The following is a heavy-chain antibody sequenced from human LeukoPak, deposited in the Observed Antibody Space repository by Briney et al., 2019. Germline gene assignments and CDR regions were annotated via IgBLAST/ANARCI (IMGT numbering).Heavy chain of an antibody. CDR1: GGSFSGYY. CDR3: ARAPYYYGSGSYSAFDI. J-gene: IGHJ3*02. Sequence: SETLSLTCAVYGGSFSGYYWSWIRQPPGKGLEWIGEINHSGSTNYNPSLKSRVTISVDTSKNQFSLKLSSVTAADTAVYYCARAPYYYGSGSYSAFDIWGQGKMVTVSS. CDR2: INHSGST. D-gene: IGHD3-10*01. V-gene: IGHV4-34*01.